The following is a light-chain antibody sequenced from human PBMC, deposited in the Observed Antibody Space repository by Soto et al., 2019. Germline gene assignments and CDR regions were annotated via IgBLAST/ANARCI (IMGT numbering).Light chain of an antibody. CDR2: WAS. J-gene: IGKJ1*01. Sequence: IVRSKSPDYLAVSLGERATINCKSSQSILYSSNNKNYLAWYQQKPGQPPKVLIYWASTRESGVPERFSGSESGTDFTLTISSLQAEDVAVYYCQQYYTTPRPSGQVGKVDVK. V-gene: IGKV4-1*01. CDR1: QSILYSSNNKNY. CDR3: QQYYTTPRP.